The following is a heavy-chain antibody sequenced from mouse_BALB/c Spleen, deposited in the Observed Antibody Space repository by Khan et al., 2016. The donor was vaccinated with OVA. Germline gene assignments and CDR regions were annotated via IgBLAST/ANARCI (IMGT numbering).Heavy chain of an antibody. V-gene: IGHV1-7*01. CDR2: INPSAGYT. CDR1: GYTFTSYW. CDR3: ARDRIDY. Sequence: LQESGAELAKPGASVKMSCKASGYTFTSYWMHWVKQRPGQGLEWIGYINPSAGYTDYNQKFKDKATLTADKSSSTAYMQLNSLTSEDSAVYYCARDRIDYWGQGTTLTVSS. J-gene: IGHJ2*01.